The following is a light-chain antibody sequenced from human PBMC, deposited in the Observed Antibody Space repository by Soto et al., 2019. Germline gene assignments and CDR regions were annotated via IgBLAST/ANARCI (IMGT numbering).Light chain of an antibody. J-gene: IGKJ1*01. CDR3: QQSYSTPWT. CDR2: AAS. V-gene: IGKV1-39*01. CDR1: QSISSY. Sequence: DIQMTQSPSSLSASVGDRVTITCRASQSISSYLNWYQQKPGKAPKLLIYAASSLQSGVPSRFSGSGSGTDFTITISSMQPEAFATYYCQQSYSTPWTFGQGNKVEIK.